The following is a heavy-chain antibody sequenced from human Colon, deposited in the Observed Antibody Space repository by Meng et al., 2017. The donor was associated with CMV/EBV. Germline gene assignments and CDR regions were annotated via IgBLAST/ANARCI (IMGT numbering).Heavy chain of an antibody. D-gene: IGHD1-26*01. Sequence: QVPLKEWGAGLVKPSETLSLTCTVYGGSFSNYFWTWIRQPPGKGLEWIGEIYHSQLNYNPSLKSRVTISRDTSKNQFSLKLSSVTAADTAVYYCATGSSQAWELLHYWGQGTLVTVSS. J-gene: IGHJ4*02. CDR3: ATGSSQAWELLHY. V-gene: IGHV4-34*02. CDR2: IYHSQL. CDR1: GGSFSNYF.